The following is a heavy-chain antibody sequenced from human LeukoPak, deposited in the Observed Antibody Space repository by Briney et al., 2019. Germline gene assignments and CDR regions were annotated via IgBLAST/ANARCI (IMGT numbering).Heavy chain of an antibody. CDR3: ARHLRNGGYSYYYGMDV. CDR2: IYYSGST. CDR1: GGSISSSSYC. V-gene: IGHV4-39*01. D-gene: IGHD3-16*01. Sequence: SETLSLTCTVSGGSISSSSYCWGWIRQPPGKGLEWIGSIYYSGSTYYNPSLKSRVTISVDTSKNQFSLKLSSVTAADTAVYYCARHLRNGGYSYYYGMDVWGQGTTVTVSS. J-gene: IGHJ6*02.